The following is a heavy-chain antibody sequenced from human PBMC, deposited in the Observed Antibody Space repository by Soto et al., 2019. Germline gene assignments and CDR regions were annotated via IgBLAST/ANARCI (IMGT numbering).Heavy chain of an antibody. CDR1: GFTFSSYL. D-gene: IGHD3-10*01. CDR2: MNEDGGTT. Sequence: PGGSLRLSCAASGFTFSSYLMHWVRQAPGKGLVWVSRMNEDGGTTDYADSVKGRFTISRDNAKNTLYLQMNSLRVEDTAVYYCASDLSGRADVWGQGTTVTVS. J-gene: IGHJ6*02. V-gene: IGHV3-74*01. CDR3: ASDLSGRADV.